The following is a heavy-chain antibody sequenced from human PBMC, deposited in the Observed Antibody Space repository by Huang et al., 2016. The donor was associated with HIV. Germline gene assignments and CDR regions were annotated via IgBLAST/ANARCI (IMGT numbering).Heavy chain of an antibody. Sequence: QVQLVQSGAEVKKPGTSVKVSCKTSGYTFSSHALHWLRQAPGQRPEWMGWINGGNGDAKYSQRYQGRVTITSDTSANVGDMEMNSLLSEDRAVYYWARDPLDIRRHFDFWGQGSLVTVSS. D-gene: IGHD3-3*01. V-gene: IGHV1-3*01. CDR1: GYTFSSHA. CDR2: INGGNGDA. J-gene: IGHJ4*02. CDR3: ARDPLDIRRHFDF.